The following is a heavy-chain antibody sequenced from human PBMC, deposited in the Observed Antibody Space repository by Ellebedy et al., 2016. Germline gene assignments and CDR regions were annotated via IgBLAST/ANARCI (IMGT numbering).Heavy chain of an antibody. Sequence: ASVKVSCKASGGTFSSSAISWVRQAPGQGLEWMGVIIPIFGTANYGQKFQGRVTITADESTSTAYMELSSLRSEDTAVYYCAGYRSGWFDYWGQGTLLTVSS. D-gene: IGHD6-19*01. CDR2: IIPIFGTA. CDR3: AGYRSGWFDY. CDR1: GGTFSSSA. J-gene: IGHJ4*02. V-gene: IGHV1-69*13.